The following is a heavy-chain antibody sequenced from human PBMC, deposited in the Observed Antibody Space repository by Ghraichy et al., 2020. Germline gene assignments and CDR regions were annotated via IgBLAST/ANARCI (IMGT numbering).Heavy chain of an antibody. V-gene: IGHV1-18*01. CDR2: ISAYNGNT. J-gene: IGHJ6*02. Sequence: ASVKVSCKASGYTFTSYGISWVRQAPGQGLEWMGWISAYNGNTNYAQKLQGRVTMTTDTSTSTAYMELRSLRSDDTAVYYCARDVFLTPAGSNYYYGMDVWGQGTTVTVSS. CDR1: GYTFTSYG. CDR3: ARDVFLTPAGSNYYYGMDV. D-gene: IGHD2-2*01.